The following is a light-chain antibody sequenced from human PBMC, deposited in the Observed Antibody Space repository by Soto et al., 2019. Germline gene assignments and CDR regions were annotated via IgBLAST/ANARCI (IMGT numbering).Light chain of an antibody. J-gene: IGKJ1*01. CDR1: QGISNY. Sequence: DIQMTQSPSTLSASVGDRVTITCRASQGISNYLAWYQQKPGELPKLVIYAASILQTGVPSRFSGSGSGTDSSLTISSLQPEDVATYFCQKYNSPPRTFGQGTTVDIK. CDR2: AAS. CDR3: QKYNSPPRT. V-gene: IGKV1-27*01.